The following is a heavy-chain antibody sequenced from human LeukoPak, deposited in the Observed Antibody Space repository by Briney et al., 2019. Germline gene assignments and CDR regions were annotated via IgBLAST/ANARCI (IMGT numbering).Heavy chain of an antibody. CDR1: SASISHYY. CDR3: ARDGVAGGFDY. Sequence: SETLSLTCTVSSASISHYYWSWIRQPPGKGLEWIGYISYSGNTDYNPSLKSRVTMSLDTSRNQFSLRLTSVTAADTAVYYCARDGVAGGFDYWGQGTLVTVSS. D-gene: IGHD6-19*01. V-gene: IGHV4-59*01. CDR2: ISYSGNT. J-gene: IGHJ4*02.